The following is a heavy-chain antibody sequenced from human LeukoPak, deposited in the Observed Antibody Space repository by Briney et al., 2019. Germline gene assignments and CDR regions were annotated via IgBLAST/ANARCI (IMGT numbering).Heavy chain of an antibody. D-gene: IGHD3-10*01. Sequence: GGSLRLSCAASGFTFSSFAMHWVRQAPGKGLQWVAVISYDGSQKYHVDSVKGRFTIFRDNSENTLYLQMNNLRAEDTAVYYCARGRGAYGSGSYYWGQGTLVTVSS. CDR3: ARGRGAYGSGSYY. CDR2: ISYDGSQK. V-gene: IGHV3-30-3*01. J-gene: IGHJ4*02. CDR1: GFTFSSFA.